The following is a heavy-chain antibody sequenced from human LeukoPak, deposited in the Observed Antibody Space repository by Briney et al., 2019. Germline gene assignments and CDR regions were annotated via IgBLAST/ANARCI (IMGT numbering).Heavy chain of an antibody. CDR3: ATSKSSSGWYWDY. J-gene: IGHJ4*02. CDR2: IYTSGST. CDR1: GGSISSYY. Sequence: PSETLSLTCTVSGGSISSYYLSWIRQPAGKGLEWIGRIYTSGSTNYNPSLKSRVTMSVDTSKNQFSLKLSSVTAADTAVYYCATSKSSSGWYWDYWGQGTLVTVSS. V-gene: IGHV4-4*07. D-gene: IGHD6-19*01.